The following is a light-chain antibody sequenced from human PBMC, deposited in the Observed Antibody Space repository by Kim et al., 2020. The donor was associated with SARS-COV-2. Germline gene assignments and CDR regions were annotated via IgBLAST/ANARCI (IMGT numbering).Light chain of an antibody. CDR3: CSYAGSSTWV. J-gene: IGLJ3*02. Sequence: GQSITISGTGTSSDVGSYNLVSWYQQHPGKAPKLMIYEVSKRPSGVSNRFSGSKSGNTDSLTISGLQAEDEADYYCCSYAGSSTWVFGGGTQLTVL. CDR1: SSDVGSYNL. CDR2: EVS. V-gene: IGLV2-23*02.